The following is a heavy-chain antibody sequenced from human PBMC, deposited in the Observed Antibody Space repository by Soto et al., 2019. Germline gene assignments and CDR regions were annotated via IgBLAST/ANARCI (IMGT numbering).Heavy chain of an antibody. J-gene: IGHJ4*02. CDR1: GGSISSSSYY. CDR3: ARLAYYYDSSGYPL. CDR2: IYYSGST. Sequence: SETLSLTCTVSGGSISSSSYYWGWIRQPPGKGLEWIGYIYYSGSTNYNPSLKSRVTISVDTSKNQFSLKLSSVTAADTAVYYCARLAYYYDSSGYPLWGQGTLVTVSS. D-gene: IGHD3-22*01. V-gene: IGHV4-61*05.